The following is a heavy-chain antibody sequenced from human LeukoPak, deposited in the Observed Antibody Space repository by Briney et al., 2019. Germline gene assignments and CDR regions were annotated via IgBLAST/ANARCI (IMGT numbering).Heavy chain of an antibody. V-gene: IGHV4-59*08. Sequence: SETLSLTCTVSGGSISSYYWSWIRQPPGKGLEWIGYIYYSGGTNYNPSLKSRVTISVDTSKNQFSLKLSSVTAADTAVYYCARLPRSGAARGWFDPWGQGTLVTVSS. CDR3: ARLPRSGAARGWFDP. CDR1: GGSISSYY. CDR2: IYYSGGT. J-gene: IGHJ5*02. D-gene: IGHD6-6*01.